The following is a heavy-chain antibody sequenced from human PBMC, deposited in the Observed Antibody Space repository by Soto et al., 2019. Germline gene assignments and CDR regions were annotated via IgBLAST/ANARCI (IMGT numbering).Heavy chain of an antibody. CDR2: ISSSGSFR. V-gene: IGHV3-21*04. CDR3: ARSFGGSYDY. Sequence: GGSLRLSCAASGFTFSTYAMSWVRQAPGKGLEWVSSISSSGSFRYYADSVKGRFTISRDNAKNSLYLQMNSLRVEDTAVYYCARSFGGSYDYWGQGTLVTVSS. J-gene: IGHJ4*02. CDR1: GFTFSTYA. D-gene: IGHD1-26*01.